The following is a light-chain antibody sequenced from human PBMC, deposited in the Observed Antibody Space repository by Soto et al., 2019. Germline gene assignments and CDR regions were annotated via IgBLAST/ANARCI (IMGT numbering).Light chain of an antibody. Sequence: EIVLTQSPGTLSLSPGERATLSCRASQSVSNNYLAWYQQKPGQAPRLLVYGASSRATVIPDRFSGSGSGTDFALTISRLEPEDVAVDYYYQHGGSPRWTFGQGTKVEIK. CDR3: YQHGGSPRWT. CDR1: QSVSNNY. J-gene: IGKJ1*01. CDR2: GAS. V-gene: IGKV3-20*01.